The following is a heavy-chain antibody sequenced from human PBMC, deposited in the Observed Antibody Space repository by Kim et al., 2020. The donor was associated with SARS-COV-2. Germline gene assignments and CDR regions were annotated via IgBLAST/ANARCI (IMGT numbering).Heavy chain of an antibody. D-gene: IGHD4-4*01. CDR3: AKDTSNYIGSSDI. J-gene: IGHJ4*02. Sequence: GGSLRLSCLASGVTFTSEAMTWLRQAPGKGLDWVSTIDQSGSYTHYADSVKGRFTISRDTSKNTLYLQLNSLRAEDTAIYYCAKDTSNYIGSSDIWGQGT. CDR1: GVTFTSEA. CDR2: IDQSGSYT. V-gene: IGHV3-23*01.